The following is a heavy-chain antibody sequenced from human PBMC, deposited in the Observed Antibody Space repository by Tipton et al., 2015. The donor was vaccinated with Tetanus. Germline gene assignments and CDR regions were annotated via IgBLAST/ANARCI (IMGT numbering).Heavy chain of an antibody. CDR3: ARLSSSANDAHGFDI. J-gene: IGHJ3*02. CDR2: IYNTGNT. D-gene: IGHD3-22*01. CDR1: GGSINPYY. Sequence: TLSLTCTVSGGSINPYYWGWIRQPPGKGLEWIGSIYNTGNTYYNPALTSRVTMSVDTSMIQFSLKLRSLTDAATAVYYCARLSSSANDAHGFDIWGQGTMVTVSS. V-gene: IGHV4-39*01.